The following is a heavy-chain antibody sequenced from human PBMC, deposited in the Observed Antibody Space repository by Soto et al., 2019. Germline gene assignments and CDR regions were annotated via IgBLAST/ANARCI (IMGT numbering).Heavy chain of an antibody. V-gene: IGHV1-24*01. J-gene: IGHJ4*02. CDR2: FDPEYGET. D-gene: IGHD2-15*01. Sequence: ASVKVSCKVSGYTLTELSMHWVRQAPGKGLEWMGGFDPEYGETIYAQKFKGRVTMTEDTSTDTAYMELSSLRSEDTAVYYCATVGSSGDPPDYWGQGTLFTVSS. CDR3: ATVGSSGDPPDY. CDR1: GYTLTELS.